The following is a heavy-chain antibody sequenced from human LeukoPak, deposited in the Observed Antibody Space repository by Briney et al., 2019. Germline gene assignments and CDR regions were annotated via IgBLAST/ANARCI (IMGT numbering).Heavy chain of an antibody. CDR3: ARVLHYYDSSTYYTDITGYFFDY. V-gene: IGHV3-7*01. CDR1: GFTFSSHW. D-gene: IGHD3-22*01. J-gene: IGHJ4*02. CDR2: IKEDGSEK. Sequence: PGGSLRLSCAASGFTFSSHWMSWVRQAPGKGLEWVANIKEDGSEKYYVDSVKGRFTISRDNAKNSLYLQMNILRAEDTAVYYCARVLHYYDSSTYYTDITGYFFDYWGQGSLVTVSS.